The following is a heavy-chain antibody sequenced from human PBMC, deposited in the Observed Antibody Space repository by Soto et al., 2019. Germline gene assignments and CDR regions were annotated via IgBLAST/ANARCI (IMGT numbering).Heavy chain of an antibody. Sequence: GASVKVSCKASGYTFTSYDINWVRQATGQGLEWMGWMNPNSGNTGYAQKFQGRVTMTRNTSISTAYMELSSLRSEDTAVYYCARGRITRITISGVVSLLFDPWGQGSMVSVGS. D-gene: IGHD3-3*01. V-gene: IGHV1-8*01. CDR2: MNPNSGNT. CDR3: ARGRITRITISGVVSLLFDP. CDR1: GYTFTSYD. J-gene: IGHJ5*02.